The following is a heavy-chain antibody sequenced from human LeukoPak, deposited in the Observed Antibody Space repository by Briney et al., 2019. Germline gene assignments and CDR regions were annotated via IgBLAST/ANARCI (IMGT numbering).Heavy chain of an antibody. CDR3: AREDYGDSY. CDR2: IYSGGST. CDR1: GFTFSSYG. D-gene: IGHD4-17*01. V-gene: IGHV3-53*01. Sequence: GGSLRLSCAASGFTFSSYGMHWVRQAPGKGLEWVSVIYSGGSTYYADSVKGRFTISRDNSKNTLYLQMNSLRAEDTAVYYCAREDYGDSYWGQGTLVTVSS. J-gene: IGHJ4*02.